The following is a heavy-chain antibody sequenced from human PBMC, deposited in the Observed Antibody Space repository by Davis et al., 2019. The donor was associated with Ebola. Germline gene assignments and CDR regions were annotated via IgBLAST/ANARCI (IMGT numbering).Heavy chain of an antibody. V-gene: IGHV4-34*01. CDR2: INHSGST. D-gene: IGHD6-13*01. J-gene: IGHJ4*02. CDR1: GGSFSGYY. CDR3: ARGRHRTNWYSSSSPSTYFDY. Sequence: SETLSLTCAVSGGSFSGYYWSWIRQPPGQGLKWIGEINHSGSTYYNPSLKSRVTKSEDTSKNQFSLQLNSVTPEDTAVYYCARGRHRTNWYSSSSPSTYFDYWGQGTLVTVSS.